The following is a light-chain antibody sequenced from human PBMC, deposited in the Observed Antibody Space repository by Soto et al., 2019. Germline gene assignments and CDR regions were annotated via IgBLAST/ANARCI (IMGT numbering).Light chain of an antibody. Sequence: QSALTQPPSASGTPGQTVTISCSGSSSNIGSNSAYWYQQIPGTAPKLIIYRNHQRPSGVPDRFSGSKSGTSASLTISGLQSEDEADYHCAAWDDSRNWVFGGGTKLTVL. J-gene: IGLJ3*02. CDR1: SSNIGSNS. CDR2: RNH. CDR3: AAWDDSRNWV. V-gene: IGLV1-44*01.